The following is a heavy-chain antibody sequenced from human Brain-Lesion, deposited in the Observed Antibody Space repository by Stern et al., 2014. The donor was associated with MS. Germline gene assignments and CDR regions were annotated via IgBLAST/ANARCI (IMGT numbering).Heavy chain of an antibody. CDR3: ATLSPGAGGNYYRHFDY. J-gene: IGHJ4*02. CDR1: GYTLTELS. V-gene: IGHV1-24*01. Sequence: VQLLESGAEVKKPGASVKVSCKVSGYTLTELSMHWVRQAPRKGLERMGGFDPEDGETIYAQKFQGRVTMTEETSTDTAYMELSSLRSEDTAVYYCATLSPGAGGNYYRHFDYWGQGTLVTVSS. D-gene: IGHD1-26*01. CDR2: FDPEDGET.